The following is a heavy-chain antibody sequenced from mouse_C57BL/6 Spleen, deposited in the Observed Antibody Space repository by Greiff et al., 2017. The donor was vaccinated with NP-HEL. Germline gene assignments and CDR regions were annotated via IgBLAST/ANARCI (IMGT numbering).Heavy chain of an antibody. CDR1: GYTFTSYW. CDR3: ARGATVVGRWYFDV. J-gene: IGHJ1*03. CDR2: INPSNGGT. V-gene: IGHV1-53*01. Sequence: QVQLKQPGTELVKPGASVKLSCKASGYTFTSYWMHWVKQRPGQGLEWIGNINPSNGGTNYNEKFKSKATLTVDKSSSTAYMQLSSLTSEDAAVYYCARGATVVGRWYFDVWGTGTTVTVSS. D-gene: IGHD1-1*01.